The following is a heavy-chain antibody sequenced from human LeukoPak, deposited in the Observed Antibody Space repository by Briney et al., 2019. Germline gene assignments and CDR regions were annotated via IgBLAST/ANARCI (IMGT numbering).Heavy chain of an antibody. D-gene: IGHD1-26*01. J-gene: IGHJ4*02. CDR3: ARGTYSGTYYGWYYFDY. Sequence: GVSLRLSCAASGFTFSDYYMSWIRQAPGKGLEWVSYISNSGSTIYYADSVKGRFTIPRDNAKNSLSLQMNSLRADDTAVYYCARGTYSGTYYGWYYFDYWGQGTLVTVSS. CDR2: ISNSGSTI. V-gene: IGHV3-11*01. CDR1: GFTFSDYY.